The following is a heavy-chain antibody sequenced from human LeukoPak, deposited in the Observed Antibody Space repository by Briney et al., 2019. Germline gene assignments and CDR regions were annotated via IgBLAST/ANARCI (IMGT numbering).Heavy chain of an antibody. CDR1: GFTFGDYT. CDR2: IRKKADGGTP. Sequence: PGRSLRLSCTASGFTFGDYTITWIRQAPGKGLEWVGFIRKKADGGTPEYAASVKGRFIISRGDSKSIAYLQMNSLKTDDTAVYYCTKDPPTRYWGQGTLVSVSS. V-gene: IGHV3-49*03. J-gene: IGHJ4*02. D-gene: IGHD1-26*01. CDR3: TKDPPTRY.